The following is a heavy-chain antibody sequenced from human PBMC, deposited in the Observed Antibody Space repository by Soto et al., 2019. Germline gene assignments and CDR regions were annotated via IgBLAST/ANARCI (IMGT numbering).Heavy chain of an antibody. CDR2: INHNGNT. J-gene: IGHJ3*01. CDR3: ARVTCFPDAFDL. V-gene: IGHV4-34*01. Sequence: QVRLQQGGAGLLKPSETLSLSCGVSGASFGSHYWSWIRQTPGTGLEWIGEINHNGNTNYNPSLKSRLTLSIDTSRGQFSLRLRSLTAADTAVYYCARVTCFPDAFDLWGQGTKVTVS. CDR1: GASFGSHY.